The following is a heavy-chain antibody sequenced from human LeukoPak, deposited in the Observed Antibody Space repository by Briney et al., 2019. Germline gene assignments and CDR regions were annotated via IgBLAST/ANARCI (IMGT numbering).Heavy chain of an antibody. CDR2: IKHNGDEL. CDR1: GFTFSSYW. CDR3: AREIRTFDS. V-gene: IGHV3-7*01. J-gene: IGHJ4*02. Sequence: PGGSLRLSCAASGFTFSSYWMTWVRHAPGKGLEWVANIKHNGDELNYVDSVEDRFTISRDNAKNSLYLHMTSLRAEDTAVYYCAREIRTFDSWGQGPLVPVSS.